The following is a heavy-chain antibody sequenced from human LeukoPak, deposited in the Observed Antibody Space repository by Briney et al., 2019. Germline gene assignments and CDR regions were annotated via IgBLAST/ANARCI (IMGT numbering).Heavy chain of an antibody. CDR3: ARVQGYYPYNWFDP. J-gene: IGHJ5*02. CDR2: INPNSGGT. V-gene: IGHV1-2*02. D-gene: IGHD3-3*01. CDR1: GYTFTGYY. Sequence: GASVKVSCKASGYTFTGYYMHRVRQAPGQGLEWMGWINPNSGGTNYAQKFQGRVTMTRDTSISTAYMELSRLRSDDTAVYYCARVQGYYPYNWFDPWGQGTLVTVSS.